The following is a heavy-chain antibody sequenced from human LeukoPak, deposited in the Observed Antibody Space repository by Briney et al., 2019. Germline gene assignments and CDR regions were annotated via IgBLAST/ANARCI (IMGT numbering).Heavy chain of an antibody. CDR3: ARGRPGRKYSSSWYYNWFDP. V-gene: IGHV4-34*01. Sequence: SETLSLTCAVYGGSFSGYYWSWIRQPPGKGLEWIGEINHSGSTNYNPSLKSRVTISVDTSKNQFSLKLSSVTAADTAVYYRARGRPGRKYSSSWYYNWFDPWGQGTLVTVSS. D-gene: IGHD6-13*01. CDR1: GGSFSGYY. J-gene: IGHJ5*02. CDR2: INHSGST.